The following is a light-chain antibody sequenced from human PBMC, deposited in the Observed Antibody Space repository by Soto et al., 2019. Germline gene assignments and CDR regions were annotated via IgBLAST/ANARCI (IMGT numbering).Light chain of an antibody. V-gene: IGKV3-15*01. Sequence: EIVMTQSPATLSVSPGERATLSCRASQSVSSNLAWYQQKPGQAPRLLIYGASTRATGIPARFSGSGSGTEVTLTISSLQSEDFAVYYCQLYNSWPPYTFGQGTKLEIK. CDR3: QLYNSWPPYT. CDR1: QSVSSN. CDR2: GAS. J-gene: IGKJ2*01.